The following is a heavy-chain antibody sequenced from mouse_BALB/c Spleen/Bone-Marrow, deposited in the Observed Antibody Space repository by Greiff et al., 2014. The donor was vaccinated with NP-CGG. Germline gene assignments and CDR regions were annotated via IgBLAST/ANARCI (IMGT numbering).Heavy chain of an antibody. V-gene: IGHV1-14*01. CDR1: GYTFTSYI. CDR3: ARRWLPYAMDY. CDR2: INPYNDGT. Sequence: EVQLQQSGPELVKPGASVKMSCKASGYTFTSYIMHWVKQKPGQGLEWIGYINPYNDGTKYNEKFKGKATLTSDKSSGTAYMELSSPTSEDSAVYYCARRWLPYAMDYWGQGTSVTVSS. D-gene: IGHD2-3*01. J-gene: IGHJ4*01.